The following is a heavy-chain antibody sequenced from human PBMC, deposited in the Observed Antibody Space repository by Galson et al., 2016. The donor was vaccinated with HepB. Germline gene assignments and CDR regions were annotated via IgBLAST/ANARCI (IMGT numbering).Heavy chain of an antibody. CDR2: IYYSGTT. CDR1: GGSISSSYYY. J-gene: IGHJ3*02. Sequence: SETLSLTCTVSGGSISSSYYYWAWIRQPPGKGLEWIGSIYYSGTTYYNPSLQSRVTLFVDTSKNEFSLRLSLVTAADTAVYYCARHIFKTTGHAFDIWGQGTMVTVSP. CDR3: ARHIFKTTGHAFDI. V-gene: IGHV4-39*01. D-gene: IGHD4-17*01.